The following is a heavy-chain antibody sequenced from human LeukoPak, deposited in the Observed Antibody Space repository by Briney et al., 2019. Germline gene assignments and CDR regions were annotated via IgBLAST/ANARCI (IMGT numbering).Heavy chain of an antibody. CDR3: ARWAKVAYYYYGMDV. CDR1: GGSFSGYY. CDR2: INHSGST. Sequence: SETLSLTCAVYGGSFSGYYWSWIRQPPGKGLEWIGDINHSGSTNYNPSLKSRVTISVDTSKNQFSLKLSSVTAADTAVYYCARWAKVAYYYYGMDVWGQGTTVTVSS. J-gene: IGHJ6*02. D-gene: IGHD4-23*01. V-gene: IGHV4-34*01.